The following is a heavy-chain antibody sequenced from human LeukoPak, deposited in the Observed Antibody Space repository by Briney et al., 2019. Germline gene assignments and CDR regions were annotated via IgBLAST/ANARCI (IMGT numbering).Heavy chain of an antibody. J-gene: IGHJ4*02. CDR3: ASLGGYYNY. V-gene: IGHV4-30-4*01. CDR2: INYRGST. D-gene: IGHD3-22*01. Sequence: SETLSLTCSVSGGSINSGDFHWSWVRQSPRKGLEWIGYINYRGSTDYNSSLKSRLIISVDTSKNHFSLKLNSVTAADTAVYYCASLGGYYNYWGQGRLVIVSS. CDR1: GGSINSGDFH.